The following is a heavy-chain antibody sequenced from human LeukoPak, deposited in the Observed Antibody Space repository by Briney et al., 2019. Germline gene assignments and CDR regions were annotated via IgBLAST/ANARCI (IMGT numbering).Heavy chain of an antibody. CDR1: GGSISSSNYY. Sequence: SETLSLTCTVSGGSISSSNYYWGWIRQPPGKGLEWIGSIYYSGSAFYNPSLKSRVTMSVDTSKNQFSLKLSSVTAADTAVYYCARHTGYISSWFQYYFDYWGQGTLVTVSS. V-gene: IGHV4-39*01. D-gene: IGHD6-13*01. CDR2: IYYSGSA. J-gene: IGHJ4*02. CDR3: ARHTGYISSWFQYYFDY.